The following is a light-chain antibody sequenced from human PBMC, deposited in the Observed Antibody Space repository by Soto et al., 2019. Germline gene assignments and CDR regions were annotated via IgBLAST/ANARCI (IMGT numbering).Light chain of an antibody. V-gene: IGKV3-20*01. CDR1: QTRSNSY. J-gene: IGKJ1*01. CDR3: QHYGYPQWT. CDR2: GVS. Sequence: IVLTQSPGTLSLSPGERATLSCRASQTRSNSYLAWYQQKSGQAPRLLIYGVSTRATGIPDRFSGSGSGTEFALTISRLEPEDFAVYICQHYGYPQWTFGPGTKVEIK.